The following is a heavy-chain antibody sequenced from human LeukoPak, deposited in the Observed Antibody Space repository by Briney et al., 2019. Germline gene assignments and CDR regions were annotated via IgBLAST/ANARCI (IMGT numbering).Heavy chain of an antibody. CDR2: TYYRSKWYY. Sequence: KPSQTLSLTCAISGDSVSSNSATWNWIRQPPSRGLEWLGRTYYRSKWYYDYAVAVKSRISINPDTSKNQFSLQLSSVTPEDTAVYYCARDPVGGSTIFDYWGQGTLVTVSS. V-gene: IGHV6-1*01. J-gene: IGHJ4*02. D-gene: IGHD1-26*01. CDR3: ARDPVGGSTIFDY. CDR1: GDSVSSNSAT.